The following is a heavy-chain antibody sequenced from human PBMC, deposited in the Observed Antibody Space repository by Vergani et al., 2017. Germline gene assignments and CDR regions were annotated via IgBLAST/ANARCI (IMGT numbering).Heavy chain of an antibody. J-gene: IGHJ4*02. Sequence: EVHLLESGGGQVEAGGSLRLSCVASGFTFSNSAMSWVRQTSGKGLEWVSAISGHGDRTYYADSVKGRFTISRDNSKNMVYIQMNSLGPEDTAVYYCVKGKGTFENWGQGTLVTVSS. V-gene: IGHV3-23*01. CDR3: VKGKGTFEN. CDR1: GFTFSNSA. D-gene: IGHD1-7*01. CDR2: ISGHGDRT.